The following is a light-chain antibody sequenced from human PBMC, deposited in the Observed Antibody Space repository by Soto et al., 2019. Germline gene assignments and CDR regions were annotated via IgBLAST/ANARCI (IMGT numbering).Light chain of an antibody. J-gene: IGLJ2*01. CDR2: EVS. V-gene: IGLV2-14*01. Sequence: QSVLTQPASVSGSPGQSITISCTGTSSDVGGYNYVSWYQQHPVKAPKLMIYEVSNRPSGVSNRFSGSKSGNTASLTISGLQAEYEADYYCSSYTSTNTLVFGAGTKLTVL. CDR1: SSDVGGYNY. CDR3: SSYTSTNTLV.